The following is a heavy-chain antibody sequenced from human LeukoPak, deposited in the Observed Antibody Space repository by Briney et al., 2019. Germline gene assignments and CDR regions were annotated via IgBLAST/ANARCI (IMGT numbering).Heavy chain of an antibody. D-gene: IGHD3-10*01. CDR2: IFSNGNT. J-gene: IGHJ5*02. CDR3: ARVVYRGENWFDP. Sequence: ASETLSLTCTVYGGLVSSDYWTWIRQPPGKGLEWVGYIFSNGNTEYSPSLESRATISVDTSKNQCSLKLTSVTAADTAVYYCARVVYRGENWFDPWGQGTLVTVSS. V-gene: IGHV4-59*02. CDR1: GGLVSSDY.